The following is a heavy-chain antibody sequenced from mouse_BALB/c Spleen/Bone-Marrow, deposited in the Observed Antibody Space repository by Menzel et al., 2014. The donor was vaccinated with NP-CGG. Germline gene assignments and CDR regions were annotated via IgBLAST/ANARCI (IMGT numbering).Heavy chain of an antibody. CDR3: ASPFPYGNYGFLAY. V-gene: IGHV1-9*01. D-gene: IGHD2-1*01. Sequence: VQLQQSGAELMKPGASVKISCKATGYTFSSYWIEWVKQRPGHGLEWIGEILPGSGSTNYNEKFKGKATFTADTSSNTAYMQLSSLTSEDSAVYYCASPFPYGNYGFLAYWGQGTLVTVSA. CDR2: ILPGSGST. J-gene: IGHJ3*01. CDR1: GYTFSSYW.